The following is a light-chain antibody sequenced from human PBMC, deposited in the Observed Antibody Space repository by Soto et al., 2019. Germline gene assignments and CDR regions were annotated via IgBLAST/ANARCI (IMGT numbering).Light chain of an antibody. CDR3: QQYNNWPPYT. Sequence: EILMTQSPATLSVSPGERATVSCRASQSVSSKLAWYQQKPGQAPRLLIYGASTRATGIPARFSGSGSGTEFTLTISSLQSEDFAVYYCQQYNNWPPYTFCQGTKLEIK. CDR1: QSVSSK. J-gene: IGKJ2*01. CDR2: GAS. V-gene: IGKV3-15*01.